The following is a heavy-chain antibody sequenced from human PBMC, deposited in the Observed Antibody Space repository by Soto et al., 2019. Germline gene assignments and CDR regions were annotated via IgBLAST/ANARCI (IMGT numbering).Heavy chain of an antibody. V-gene: IGHV4-59*11. CDR1: GGSLTDHY. Sequence: QVQLQESGPGLVKPSETLSLTCTVAGGSLTDHYWNWFRQSPGKGLHWIGYVYYSGGTNYNPSLKSRVTVSVDTSKNQFYLNLRSVTAAETAVYYCARGNDWKSSTFDIWGQVTMVSVSS. CDR3: ARGNDWKSSTFDI. J-gene: IGHJ3*02. D-gene: IGHD2-21*01. CDR2: VYYSGGT.